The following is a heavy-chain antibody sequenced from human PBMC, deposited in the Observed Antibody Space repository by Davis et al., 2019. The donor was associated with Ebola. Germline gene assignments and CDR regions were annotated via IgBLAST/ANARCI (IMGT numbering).Heavy chain of an antibody. D-gene: IGHD3-10*01. CDR2: RKQDGSEK. J-gene: IGHJ4*02. CDR1: GFIFSSHW. V-gene: IGHV3-7*03. CDR3: AREGTIRGVNFDY. Sequence: GESLKISCAASGFIFSSHWMSWVRQASGKGLELVANRKQDGSEKYYVDSVKGRFTITRDNAKNSLYLQMNSLRAEDTAVYYCAREGTIRGVNFDYWGQGTLVTVSS.